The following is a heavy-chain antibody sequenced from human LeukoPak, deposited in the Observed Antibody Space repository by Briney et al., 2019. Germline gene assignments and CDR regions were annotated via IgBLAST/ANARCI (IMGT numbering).Heavy chain of an antibody. CDR2: ISNTGRT. CDR1: GGSITNYY. V-gene: IGHV4-59*08. Sequence: SETLSLTCTVSGGSITNYYWSWVRQPPGKGLEWLGFISNTGRTNYNPSLTSRASISVDTSKSQFSLRLTSVTAADTAIYYCARLYDVLSGVESYYFDYWGQGILVTVSS. D-gene: IGHD3-3*01. CDR3: ARLYDVLSGVESYYFDY. J-gene: IGHJ4*02.